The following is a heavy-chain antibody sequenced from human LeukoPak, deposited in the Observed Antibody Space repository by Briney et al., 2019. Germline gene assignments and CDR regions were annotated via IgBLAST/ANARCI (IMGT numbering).Heavy chain of an antibody. D-gene: IGHD6-13*01. CDR2: INPNSGGT. CDR1: GYTFTGYY. V-gene: IGHV1-2*04. Sequence: PSVKFYCKASGYTFTGYYMHCVRQDTGQGLEWIGWINPNSGGTNYAQKFQDWVTMTRDTSISTAYMELSRLRSDDTAVYYCARDRGYSSFDYWGQGTLVTVSS. J-gene: IGHJ4*02. CDR3: ARDRGYSSFDY.